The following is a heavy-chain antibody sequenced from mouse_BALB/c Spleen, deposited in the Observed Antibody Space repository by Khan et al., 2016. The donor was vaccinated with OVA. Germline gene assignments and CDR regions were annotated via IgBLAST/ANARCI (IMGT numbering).Heavy chain of an antibody. D-gene: IGHD2-1*01. CDR2: IYPDSTTI. Sequence: EVKLLESGGGLLQPGGSLKLSCAASGFDFSRYWMTWVRQAPGKGLEWIGEIYPDSTTINYTPSLKDKFIISRDNAKNTLFLQMSKVRSEDTALYYWAGRDGNYWYFAVWGAGTTVTVSS. V-gene: IGHV4-1*02. J-gene: IGHJ1*01. CDR3: AGRDGNYWYFAV. CDR1: GFDFSRYW.